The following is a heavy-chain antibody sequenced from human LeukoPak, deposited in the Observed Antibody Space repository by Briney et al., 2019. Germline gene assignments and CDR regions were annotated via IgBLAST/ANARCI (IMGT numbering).Heavy chain of an antibody. D-gene: IGHD3-10*01. CDR2: ISAYNGNT. Sequence: ASVKVSCKPSGYTFTSYGISWVRQTPGQGLEWMGWISAYNGNTNYAQKLQGRVTMTTDTSTSTAYMELRSLRSDDTAVYYCARASDVYYGAGSYLVDWYFDLWGRGTLVTISS. CDR1: GYTFTSYG. J-gene: IGHJ2*01. V-gene: IGHV1-18*01. CDR3: ARASDVYYGAGSYLVDWYFDL.